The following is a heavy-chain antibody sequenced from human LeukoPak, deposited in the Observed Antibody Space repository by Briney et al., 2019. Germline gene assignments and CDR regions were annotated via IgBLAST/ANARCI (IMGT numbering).Heavy chain of an antibody. CDR3: ARDLDHGRAFNI. J-gene: IGHJ3*02. Sequence: PSETLSLTCTVSGGSISIYYWSWIRQPPGKGLEWIGYIFYSGNTIYNPSLKSRVTISVDTSKNQFSLKLASVTAADTAVYYCARDLDHGRAFNIWGQGTKVTVSS. D-gene: IGHD2-8*01. V-gene: IGHV4-59*13. CDR2: IFYSGNT. CDR1: GGSISIYY.